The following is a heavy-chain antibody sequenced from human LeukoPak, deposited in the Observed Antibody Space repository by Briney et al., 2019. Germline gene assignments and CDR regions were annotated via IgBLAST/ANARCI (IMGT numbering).Heavy chain of an antibody. D-gene: IGHD5-12*01. Sequence: GGSLRLSCAASGFTFSNYVMSWVRQAPGKGLEWVSSISGSGATTDYADSVKGRLTISRDNSKNTLYLQMNSLRAEDTAVYYCARESYSGYDFDAFDIWGQGTMVTVSS. CDR1: GFTFSNYV. J-gene: IGHJ3*02. CDR3: ARESYSGYDFDAFDI. CDR2: ISGSGATT. V-gene: IGHV3-23*01.